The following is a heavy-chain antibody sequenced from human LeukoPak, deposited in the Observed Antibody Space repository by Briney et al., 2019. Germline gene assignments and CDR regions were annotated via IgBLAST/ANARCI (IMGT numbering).Heavy chain of an antibody. D-gene: IGHD3-16*01. J-gene: IGHJ4*02. CDR1: GFAFSTYV. CDR3: AKRLGGSGFDY. CDR2: IGTSGGTT. V-gene: IGHV3-23*01. Sequence: GGSLRLSSAASGFAFSTYVMSWGRQAPGEGLYWVTAIGTSGGTTYYADSVKGRFTISRDNSKDTLYLQMNSLRAEDTAVYYCAKRLGGSGFDYWGQGTLVTVSS.